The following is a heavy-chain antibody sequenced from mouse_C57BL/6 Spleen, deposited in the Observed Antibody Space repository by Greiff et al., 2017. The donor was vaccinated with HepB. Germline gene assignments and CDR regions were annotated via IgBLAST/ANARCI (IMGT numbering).Heavy chain of an antibody. Sequence: VQLKESGPELVKPGASVKMSCKASGYTFTDYNMHWVKQSHGKSLEWIGYINPNNGGTSYNQKFKGKATLTVNKSSSTAYMELRSLTSEDSAVYYCARGRGYYKDYFDYWGQGTTLTVSS. D-gene: IGHD1-1*01. CDR3: ARGRGYYKDYFDY. V-gene: IGHV1-22*01. CDR2: INPNNGGT. CDR1: GYTFTDYN. J-gene: IGHJ2*01.